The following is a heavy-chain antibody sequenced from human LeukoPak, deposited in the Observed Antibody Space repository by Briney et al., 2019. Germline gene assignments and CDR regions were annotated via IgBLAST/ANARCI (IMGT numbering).Heavy chain of an antibody. Sequence: SETLSLTCTVSGYSISSDYYWGWIRQPPGKGLEWIGEIYHSGSTNYNPSLKSRVTISVDKSKNQFSLKLSSVTAADTAVYYCARGRAVAEDYWGQGTLVTVSS. D-gene: IGHD6-19*01. CDR3: ARGRAVAEDY. CDR1: GYSISSDYY. V-gene: IGHV4-38-2*02. CDR2: IYHSGST. J-gene: IGHJ4*02.